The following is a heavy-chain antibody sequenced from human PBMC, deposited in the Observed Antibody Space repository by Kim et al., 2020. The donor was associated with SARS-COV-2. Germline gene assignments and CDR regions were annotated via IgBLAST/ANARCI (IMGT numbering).Heavy chain of an antibody. CDR1: GFTFSSYD. CDR3: ARALRGGMVATWGGVDV. D-gene: IGHD2-15*01. Sequence: GGSLRLSCAASGFTFSSYDMHWVRQATGKGLEWVSAIGTAGDTYYPGSVKGRFTISRENAKNSLYLQMNSLRVGDTAVYYCARALRGGMVATWGGVDVWGRGTTVTVSS. CDR2: IGTAGDT. J-gene: IGHJ6*02. V-gene: IGHV3-13*01.